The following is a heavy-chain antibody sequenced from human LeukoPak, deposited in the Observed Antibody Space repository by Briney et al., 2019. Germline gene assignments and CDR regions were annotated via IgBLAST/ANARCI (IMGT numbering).Heavy chain of an antibody. CDR2: IYYSGNT. V-gene: IGHV4-30-4*08. D-gene: IGHD6-13*01. CDR3: ARARRFAAAGTTAFDI. J-gene: IGHJ3*02. Sequence: SETLSLTCTVSGGSVSSGDYYWSWIRQPPEKGMEWIGYIYYSGNTYYNPSLKSRLTISVDTSKNQFSLKLTSVTAADTAVYYCARARRFAAAGTTAFDIWGQGTMVTVSS. CDR1: GGSVSSGDYY.